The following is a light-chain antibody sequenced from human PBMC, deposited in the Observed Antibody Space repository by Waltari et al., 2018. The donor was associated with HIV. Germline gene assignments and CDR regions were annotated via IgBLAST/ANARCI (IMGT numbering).Light chain of an antibody. CDR1: ESLLYSNGYNY. Sequence: IVMTPSPLSLPVTLAAPASLSCRSRESLLYSNGYNYVDWYVQKPGQSPRLLIYLASNRASGVPDRFTGSGSGTDFTLNISRVEAEDVAVYYCMQIMLRPFTFGQGTKLE. V-gene: IGKV2-28*01. CDR2: LAS. CDR3: MQIMLRPFT. J-gene: IGKJ2*01.